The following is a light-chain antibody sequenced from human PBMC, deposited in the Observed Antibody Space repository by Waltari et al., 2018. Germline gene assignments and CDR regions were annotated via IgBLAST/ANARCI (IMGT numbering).Light chain of an antibody. Sequence: DIVMTQSPHALAVSPGGRATTNSKTSQNILYSSSNKNYLAWYQQKPGQAPKLLIHWASTRESGVPDRFSGSGSGTDFTLTISSLQAEDVAVYYCQQYYTTPLPFGGGTKVEIK. V-gene: IGKV4-1*01. J-gene: IGKJ4*01. CDR3: QQYYTTPLP. CDR2: WAS. CDR1: QNILYSSSNKNY.